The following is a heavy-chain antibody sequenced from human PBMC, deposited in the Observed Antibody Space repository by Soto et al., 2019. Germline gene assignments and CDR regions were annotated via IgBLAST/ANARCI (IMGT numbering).Heavy chain of an antibody. CDR1: GYTVTRHY. CDR3: TRGSTVVTLDYFDS. Sequence: QVQLVQSGAEVKKPGASVKVSCKASGYTVTRHYMHWVRQAPGQGLEWMGIIDPSGGSTTYAQKFQDGVTMTRDMSTRTVYMELSSLRSDDTAIYYCTRGSTVVTLDYFDSWGQGTLVTVSS. J-gene: IGHJ4*02. V-gene: IGHV1-46*03. D-gene: IGHD2-21*02. CDR2: IDPSGGST.